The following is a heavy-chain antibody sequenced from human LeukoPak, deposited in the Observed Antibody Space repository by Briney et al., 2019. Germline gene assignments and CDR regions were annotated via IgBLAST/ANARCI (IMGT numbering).Heavy chain of an antibody. CDR1: GFTFDSYA. V-gene: IGHV3-23*01. CDR2: VTASGAGT. Sequence: QPGGSLRLSCAASGFTFDSYAMTWVRQAPGKGLEWVSTVTASGAGTYFADSVKGRFTISRDNSKNTLYLQMNSLRAEDTAVYYCANNGGIAVAGSFDNWGQGTLVTVSS. J-gene: IGHJ4*02. D-gene: IGHD6-19*01. CDR3: ANNGGIAVAGSFDN.